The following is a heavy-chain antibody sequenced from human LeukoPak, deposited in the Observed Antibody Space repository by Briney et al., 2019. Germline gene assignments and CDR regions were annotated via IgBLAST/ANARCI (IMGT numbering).Heavy chain of an antibody. CDR2: IYYSGST. J-gene: IGHJ4*02. CDR3: ASLHRDTYCGGDCYFRY. CDR1: GGSISSYY. V-gene: IGHV4-59*01. Sequence: PSETLSLTCTVSGGSISSYYWSWIRQPPGKGLEWIGYIYYSGSTNYNPSLKSRVTISVDTSKNQFSLKLSSVTAADTAVYYCASLHRDTYCGGDCYFRYWGQGTLVTVSS. D-gene: IGHD2-21*02.